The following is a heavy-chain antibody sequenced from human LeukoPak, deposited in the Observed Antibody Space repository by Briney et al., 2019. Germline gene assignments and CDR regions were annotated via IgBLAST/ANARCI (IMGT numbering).Heavy chain of an antibody. CDR2: ISADGGSR. CDR1: GFTFSSYA. D-gene: IGHD6-6*01. CDR3: ARGRYRIAASGRDAFDI. J-gene: IGHJ3*02. V-gene: IGHV3-23*01. Sequence: GGSLRLSCAASGFTFSSYAMSWVRQAPGKGLGWVSGISADGGSRYYADSVKGRFTISRDDSKNTLYLQMSSLRDEDTAVYYCARGRYRIAASGRDAFDIWGQGTMVTVSS.